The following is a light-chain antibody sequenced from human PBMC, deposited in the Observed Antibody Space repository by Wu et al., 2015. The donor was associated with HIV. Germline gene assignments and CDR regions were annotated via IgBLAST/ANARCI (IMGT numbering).Light chain of an antibody. CDR1: QIIATN. Sequence: EIVMTQSPATLSVSPGGRVTLSCRASQIIATNLAWYQQKPGQPPRLLIYDASTRATGFPARFSGGGSGTEFILTISTLQSGDVAVYYCQQYNDWPQTFGQGTKVEI. J-gene: IGKJ1*01. CDR2: DAS. CDR3: QQYNDWPQT. V-gene: IGKV3-15*01.